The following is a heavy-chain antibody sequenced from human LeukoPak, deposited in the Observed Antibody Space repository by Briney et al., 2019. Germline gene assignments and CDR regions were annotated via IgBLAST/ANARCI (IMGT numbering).Heavy chain of an antibody. V-gene: IGHV1-8*01. CDR2: MNPNSGNT. Sequence: ASVKVSCKASGYTFTSYDINWVRQATGQGLEWMGWMNPNSGNTGYAQKFQGRVTMTRNTSISTAYMGLSSLRSEDTAVYYCARNGYYYDSSGYYYLGYWGQGTLVTVSS. J-gene: IGHJ4*02. D-gene: IGHD3-22*01. CDR1: GYTFTSYD. CDR3: ARNGYYYDSSGYYYLGY.